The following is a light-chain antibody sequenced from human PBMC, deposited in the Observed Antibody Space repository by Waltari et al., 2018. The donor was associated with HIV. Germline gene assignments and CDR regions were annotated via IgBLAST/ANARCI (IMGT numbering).Light chain of an antibody. CDR2: DNN. Sequence: QSVLTQPPSLSAAPGQKVTISCSGSASNIGQNYVSWYQQLPETAPKLIIYDNNKRPSGIPDRFSGSKSGTSATLAITGLRTGDEADYYCGTWDSSVSAGVFGGGTKLTVL. V-gene: IGLV1-51*01. CDR3: GTWDSSVSAGV. CDR1: ASNIGQNY. J-gene: IGLJ3*02.